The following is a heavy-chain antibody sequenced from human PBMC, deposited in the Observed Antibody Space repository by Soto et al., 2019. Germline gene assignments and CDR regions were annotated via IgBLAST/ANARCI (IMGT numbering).Heavy chain of an antibody. CDR1: GFTFSSYA. J-gene: IGHJ4*02. Sequence: GGSLRLSCAASGFTFSSYAMHWVRQAPGKGLEYVSAISSNGGSTYYANSVKGRFTISRDNSKNTLYLQMGSLRAEDMAVYYCARALVISEVLAAMLKLRFGPIDYWGQGTLVTVSS. D-gene: IGHD2-2*01. CDR2: ISSNGGST. CDR3: ARALVISEVLAAMLKLRFGPIDY. V-gene: IGHV3-64*01.